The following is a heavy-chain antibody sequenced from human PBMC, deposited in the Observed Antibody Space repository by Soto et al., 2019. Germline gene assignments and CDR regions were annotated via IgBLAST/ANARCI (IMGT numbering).Heavy chain of an antibody. D-gene: IGHD2-15*01. Sequence: QVQLVESGGGVVQPGRSLRLSCAASGFTFSSCAMHWVRQAPGKGLEWVAVISYDGSNKYYADSVKGRFTISRDNSKNTLYLQMNSLRAEDTAVYYCARGARLKLDCSGGSCYGIVYWGQGTLVTVSS. CDR3: ARGARLKLDCSGGSCYGIVY. CDR1: GFTFSSCA. J-gene: IGHJ4*02. V-gene: IGHV3-30-3*01. CDR2: ISYDGSNK.